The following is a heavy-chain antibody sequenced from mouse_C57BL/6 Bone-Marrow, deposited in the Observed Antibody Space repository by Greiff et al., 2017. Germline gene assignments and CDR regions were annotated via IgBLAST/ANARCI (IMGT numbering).Heavy chain of an antibody. Sequence: QVHVKQPGTELVKPGASVKLSCKASGYTFTSYWMHWVKQRPGQGLEWIGNINPSNGGTNYNEKFKSKATLTVDKSSSTAYMQLSSLTSEDSAVXYCAKDYSNYPAYYYAMDYWGQGTSVTVSS. CDR3: AKDYSNYPAYYYAMDY. J-gene: IGHJ4*01. CDR2: INPSNGGT. CDR1: GYTFTSYW. D-gene: IGHD2-5*01. V-gene: IGHV1-53*01.